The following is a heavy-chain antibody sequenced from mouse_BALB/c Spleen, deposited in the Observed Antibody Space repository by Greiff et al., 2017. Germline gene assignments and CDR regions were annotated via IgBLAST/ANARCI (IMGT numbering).Heavy chain of an antibody. Sequence: VMLVESGPGLVAPSQSLSITCTVSGFSLTDYGVSWIRQPPGKGLEWLGVIWGGGSTYYNSALKSRLSISKDNSKSQVFLKMNSLQTDDTAMYYCAKPPITATGLDAMDYWGQGTSVTVSS. CDR2: IWGGGST. CDR1: GFSLTDYG. CDR3: AKPPITATGLDAMDY. V-gene: IGHV2-6-5*01. J-gene: IGHJ4*01. D-gene: IGHD1-2*01.